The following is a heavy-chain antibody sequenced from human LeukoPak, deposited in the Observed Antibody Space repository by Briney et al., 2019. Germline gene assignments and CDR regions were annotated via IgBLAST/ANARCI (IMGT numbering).Heavy chain of an antibody. D-gene: IGHD3-3*01. J-gene: IGHJ4*02. CDR1: GFTFSDHY. V-gene: IGHV3-72*01. CDR2: TRNKANSYTT. CDR3: ARAYQEGYDFWSGYYTYFDY. Sequence: SGGSLRLSCAASGFTFSDHYMDWVRQAPGKGLEWVGRTRNKANSYTTEYAASVKGRFTISRDDSKNSLYLQMNSLKTEDTAVYYCARAYQEGYDFWSGYYTYFDYWGQGTLVTVSP.